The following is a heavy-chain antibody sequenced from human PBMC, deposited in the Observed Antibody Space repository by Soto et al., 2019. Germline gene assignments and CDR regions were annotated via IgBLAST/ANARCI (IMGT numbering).Heavy chain of an antibody. Sequence: GGSLRLSCAASGFTFSSYGMHWVRQAPGKGLEWVAVISYDGSNKYYADSMKGRFTISRDNSKNTLYLQMNSLRAEDTAVYYCAKDRAEYYYYYYGMDVWGQGTTVTVSS. V-gene: IGHV3-30*18. J-gene: IGHJ6*02. CDR2: ISYDGSNK. CDR3: AKDRAEYYYYYYGMDV. D-gene: IGHD2-8*01. CDR1: GFTFSSYG.